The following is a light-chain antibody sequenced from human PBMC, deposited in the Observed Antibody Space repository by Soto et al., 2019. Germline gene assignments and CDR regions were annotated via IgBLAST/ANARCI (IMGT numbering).Light chain of an antibody. CDR3: QQYNSYAL. V-gene: IGKV1-5*01. CDR1: QSISSW. Sequence: DIQMTQYPSTLSASVGDRVTITCRASQSISSWLAWYQQKPGKAPKLLIYDASSLESGVPSRFSGSGSGTEFTLTISSLQPDDFATYYCQQYNSYALFGGGTKVEIK. CDR2: DAS. J-gene: IGKJ4*01.